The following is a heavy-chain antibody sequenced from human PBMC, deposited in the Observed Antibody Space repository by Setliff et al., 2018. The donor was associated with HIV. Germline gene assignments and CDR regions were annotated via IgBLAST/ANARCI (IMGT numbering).Heavy chain of an antibody. Sequence: ASVKVSCKVYGYTLSELSIHWVRQAPGKGLEWMGYFDPQDGETVYAQKFQGRVTLTEDTSTGTAYMELSGLRSDDTAVYFCARGALLAVFDFDHWGHGTQVTVSS. J-gene: IGHJ4*01. D-gene: IGHD3-10*01. CDR1: GYTLSELS. V-gene: IGHV1-24*01. CDR3: ARGALLAVFDFDH. CDR2: FDPQDGET.